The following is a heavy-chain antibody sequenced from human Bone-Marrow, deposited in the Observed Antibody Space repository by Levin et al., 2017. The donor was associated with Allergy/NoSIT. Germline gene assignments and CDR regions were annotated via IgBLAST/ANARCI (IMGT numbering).Heavy chain of an antibody. V-gene: IGHV3-48*03. CDR1: GFTFSSYE. J-gene: IGHJ6*03. D-gene: IGHD6-13*01. CDR2: ISSSGSTI. Sequence: SCAASGFTFSSYEMNWVRQAPGKGLEWVSYISSSGSTIYYADSVKGRFTISRDNAKNSLYLQMNSLRAEDTAVYYCARRYSSSRYYYYYMDGWGKGTTVTVSS. CDR3: ARRYSSSRYYYYYMDG.